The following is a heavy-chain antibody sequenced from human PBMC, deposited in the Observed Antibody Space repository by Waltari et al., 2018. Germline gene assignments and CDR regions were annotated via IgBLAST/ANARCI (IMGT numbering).Heavy chain of an antibody. CDR3: ARDRGLTGYYKRLLSYFDY. J-gene: IGHJ4*02. D-gene: IGHD3-9*01. V-gene: IGHV3-74*01. Sequence: EVQLVESGGGLVQPGGSLRLSCAASGFTFSSYWMHWVRHAPGKGLVWVSRINSDGSSTSYADSVKGRFTISRDNAKNTLYLQMNSLRAEDTAVYYCARDRGLTGYYKRLLSYFDYWGQGTLVTVSS. CDR1: GFTFSSYW. CDR2: INSDGSST.